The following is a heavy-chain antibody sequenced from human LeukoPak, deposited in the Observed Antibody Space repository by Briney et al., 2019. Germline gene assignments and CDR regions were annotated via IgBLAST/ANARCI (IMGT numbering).Heavy chain of an antibody. V-gene: IGHV5-51*01. Sequence: GESLKISCKGSGYSFTSYWIGWVRQMPGKGLEWMGIIYPGDSDTRYSPSFQGQVTISADKSISTAYLQWSSLKASDTAMYYCARQYDFWSGYYNPGGYFDYWGQGTLVPVSS. CDR3: ARQYDFWSGYYNPGGYFDY. D-gene: IGHD3-3*01. CDR2: IYPGDSDT. J-gene: IGHJ4*02. CDR1: GYSFTSYW.